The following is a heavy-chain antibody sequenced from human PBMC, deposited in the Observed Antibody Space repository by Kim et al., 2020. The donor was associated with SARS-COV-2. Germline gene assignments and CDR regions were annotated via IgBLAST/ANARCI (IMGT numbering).Heavy chain of an antibody. Sequence: GGSLRLSCVVSGFTFSDYYMNWVRQAPGKGLEWIACISTSGSTTYYADPVKGRFTISRANTKSSLYLQMHSLSAEATAVYYCARDRKYYDRGGMDVWG. CDR2: ISTSGSTT. CDR1: GFTFSDYY. J-gene: IGHJ6*01. D-gene: IGHD3-22*01. V-gene: IGHV3-11*01. CDR3: ARDRKYYDRGGMDV.